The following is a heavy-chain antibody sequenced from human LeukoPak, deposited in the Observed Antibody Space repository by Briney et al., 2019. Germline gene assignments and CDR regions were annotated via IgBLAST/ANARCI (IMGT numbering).Heavy chain of an antibody. CDR1: GYTFTSYG. D-gene: IGHD3-10*01. J-gene: IGHJ5*02. CDR2: ISAYNGNT. Sequence: GASVKVSCKASGYTFTSYGISWVRQAPGQGLEWMGWISAYNGNTNYAQKLQGRVTMTTDTSTSTAYMELRSLRSDDTAVYYCARDKAVRGPRGYNWFDPWGQGTLVTVSS. V-gene: IGHV1-18*01. CDR3: ARDKAVRGPRGYNWFDP.